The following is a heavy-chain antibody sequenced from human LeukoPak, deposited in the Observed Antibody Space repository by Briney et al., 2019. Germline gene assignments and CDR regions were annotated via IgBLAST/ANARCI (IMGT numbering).Heavy chain of an antibody. V-gene: IGHV4-34*01. Sequence: SETLSLTCAVYGGSFSGYYWSWIRQSPGKGLEWIGEINHGGTTSYNPSLKSRVTISVDTSKNQFSLKLNSVAAADTAMYYCARSPGTMVRGIIRSFFDNWGQGTLVTVSS. J-gene: IGHJ4*02. CDR1: GGSFSGYY. CDR2: INHGGTT. CDR3: ARSPGTMVRGIIRSFFDN. D-gene: IGHD3-10*01.